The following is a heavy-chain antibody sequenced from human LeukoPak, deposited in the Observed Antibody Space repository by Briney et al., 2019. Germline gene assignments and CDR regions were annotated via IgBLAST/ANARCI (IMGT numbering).Heavy chain of an antibody. Sequence: AGGSLRLSCAASGFTFSSYAMSWVRQAPGKGLEWVSAISGSGGSTYYADSMKGRFTISRDNSKNTLYLQMNSLRAEDTAVYYCAKVGYYYDSSGFYYFDYWGQGTLVTVSS. CDR3: AKVGYYYDSSGFYYFDY. D-gene: IGHD3-22*01. V-gene: IGHV3-23*01. J-gene: IGHJ4*02. CDR2: ISGSGGST. CDR1: GFTFSSYA.